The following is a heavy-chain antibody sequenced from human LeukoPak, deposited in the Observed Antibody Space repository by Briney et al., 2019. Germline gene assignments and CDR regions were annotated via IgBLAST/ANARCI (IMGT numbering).Heavy chain of an antibody. V-gene: IGHV3-21*01. J-gene: IGHJ4*02. Sequence: NPGGSLRLSCAASGFTFNDYSMNWVRQAPRKGLEWVSSISGNSNYIYYADSVKGRFIISRDNAKNSLYLHLNSLRGEDTAVYYCARDESGRRFDYWGQGTLVTVSS. CDR2: ISGNSNYI. CDR1: GFTFNDYS. D-gene: IGHD1-26*01. CDR3: ARDESGRRFDY.